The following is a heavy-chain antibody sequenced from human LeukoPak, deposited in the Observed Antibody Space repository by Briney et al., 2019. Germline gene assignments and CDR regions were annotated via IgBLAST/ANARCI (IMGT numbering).Heavy chain of an antibody. CDR2: ISGGGGST. V-gene: IGHV3-23*01. J-gene: IGHJ4*02. Sequence: GGSLRLSCAASGFTFTSYSMNWVRQAPGKGLEWVSTISGGGGSTYYADSVKGRFTISRDNSKNTLYLQVNSLRAEDTAVYYCAKFNGGYPIFDYWGQGTLVTVSS. CDR1: GFTFTSYS. CDR3: AKFNGGYPIFDY. D-gene: IGHD4-17*01.